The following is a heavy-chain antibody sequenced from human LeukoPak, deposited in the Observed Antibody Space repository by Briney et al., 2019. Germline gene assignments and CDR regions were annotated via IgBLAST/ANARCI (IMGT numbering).Heavy chain of an antibody. CDR2: INSDGRNI. Sequence: PGGSLRLSCAASGFTFSDHWMHWVRQAPGKGLVWVSRINSDGRNIRYADSVKGRFTISRDNAKNTLYLQMNSLTPEDTAVYYCAREGALGYGHYTYDYWGQGTLVTVSS. D-gene: IGHD4-17*01. J-gene: IGHJ4*02. V-gene: IGHV3-74*01. CDR1: GFTFSDHW. CDR3: AREGALGYGHYTYDY.